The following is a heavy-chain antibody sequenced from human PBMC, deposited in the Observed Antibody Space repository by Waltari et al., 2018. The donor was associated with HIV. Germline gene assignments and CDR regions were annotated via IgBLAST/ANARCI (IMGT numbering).Heavy chain of an antibody. V-gene: IGHV1-8*01. CDR1: GYTFTQYD. CDR2: MNSDSGNT. D-gene: IGHD3-3*01. CDR3: VVSRRGAIIGDH. J-gene: IGHJ4*02. Sequence: QVQLVQSGATLREPGASVKVFCKTSGYTFTQYDVNWVRQATGQGLQWMGWMNSDSGNTGYAQEFKGRVNMTRDTSTKIVYMELTTLNLEDTALYYCVVSRRGAIIGDHWGQGTQVTVSS.